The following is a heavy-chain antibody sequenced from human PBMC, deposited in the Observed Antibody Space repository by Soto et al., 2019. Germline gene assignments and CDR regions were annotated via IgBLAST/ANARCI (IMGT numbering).Heavy chain of an antibody. CDR3: AKSPKAGGDS. CDR2: VTSSTGNT. D-gene: IGHD3-16*01. V-gene: IGHV3-23*01. CDR1: GFDFSGYT. Sequence: PGGSLRLSCAGSGFDFSGYTMHWVRQAPGKGLEWVAAVTSSTGNTFYADSVKGRFAASRDNANSTLYLQMNSLRAEDTGTYYCAKSPKAGGDSWGQGTLVTVSS. J-gene: IGHJ4*02.